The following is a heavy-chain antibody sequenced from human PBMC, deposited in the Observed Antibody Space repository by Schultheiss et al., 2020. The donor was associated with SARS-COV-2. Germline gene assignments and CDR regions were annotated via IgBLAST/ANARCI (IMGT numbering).Heavy chain of an antibody. CDR3: ARQPYYYGSGSYLPPNWFDP. Sequence: ASVKVSCKASGGTFSSYGISWVRQAPGQGLEWMGWISAYNGNTNYAQKLQGRVTMTTDTSTSTAYMELRSLRSDDTAVYYCARQPYYYGSGSYLPPNWFDPWGQGTLVTVSS. V-gene: IGHV1-18*01. J-gene: IGHJ5*02. D-gene: IGHD3-10*01. CDR2: ISAYNGNT. CDR1: GGTFSSYG.